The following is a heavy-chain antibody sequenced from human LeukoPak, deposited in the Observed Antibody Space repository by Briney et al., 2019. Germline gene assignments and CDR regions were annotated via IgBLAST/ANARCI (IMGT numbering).Heavy chain of an antibody. J-gene: IGHJ6*03. CDR2: IIPIFGTA. V-gene: IGHV1-69*13. Sequence: SVKVSCKASGGTFTSYAISWVRQAPGQGLEWRGGIIPIFGTANYAQKFQGRVTITADESTSTAYMELSSLRSEDTAVYYCARSVRGFPSSSWYEPPYYYYMDVWGKGTTVTVSS. CDR1: GGTFTSYA. CDR3: ARSVRGFPSSSWYEPPYYYYMDV. D-gene: IGHD6-13*01.